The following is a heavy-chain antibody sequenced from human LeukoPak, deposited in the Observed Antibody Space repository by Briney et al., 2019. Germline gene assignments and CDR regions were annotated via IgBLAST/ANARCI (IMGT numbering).Heavy chain of an antibody. D-gene: IGHD2-15*01. CDR3: ARDPTVRYWGGGTCYDDY. CDR1: GFTFSSYW. V-gene: IGHV3-7*01. Sequence: GGSLRLSCAASGFTFSSYWMSWVRQAPGKGLEWVSNIKQDGSGKYYVDSVKGRFTISRDNAKNSLYLQMNSLRAEDTAVYYCARDPTVRYWGGGTCYDDYWGQGTLVTVSS. J-gene: IGHJ4*02. CDR2: IKQDGSGK.